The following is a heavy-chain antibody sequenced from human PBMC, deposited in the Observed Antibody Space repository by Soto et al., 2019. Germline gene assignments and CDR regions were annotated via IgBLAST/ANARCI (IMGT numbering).Heavy chain of an antibody. V-gene: IGHV1-69*13. CDR2: IIPIFGTA. CDR3: ARGDDFWSGYGTNGMDV. CDR1: GGTFSSYA. J-gene: IGHJ6*02. D-gene: IGHD3-3*01. Sequence: GASVKVSCKASGGTFSSYAISWARQAPGQGLEWMGGIIPIFGTANYAQKFQGRVTITADESTSTAYMELSSLRSEDTAVYYCARGDDFWSGYGTNGMDVWGQGTTVTVAS.